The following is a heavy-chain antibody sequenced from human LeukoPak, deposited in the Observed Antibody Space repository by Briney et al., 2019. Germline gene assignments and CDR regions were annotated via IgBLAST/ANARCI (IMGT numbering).Heavy chain of an antibody. CDR2: INSDGSST. D-gene: IGHD3-3*01. CDR3: ARVRDFWSGYSYGIDV. V-gene: IGHV3-74*01. Sequence: GGSLRLSCAASGFTFSSYWMHWVRQASGKGLVWVSRINSDGSSTSYADSVKGRFTISRDNAKNTLYLQMNSLRAEDTAVYYCARVRDFWSGYSYGIDVWGQGTTVTVSS. J-gene: IGHJ6*02. CDR1: GFTFSSYW.